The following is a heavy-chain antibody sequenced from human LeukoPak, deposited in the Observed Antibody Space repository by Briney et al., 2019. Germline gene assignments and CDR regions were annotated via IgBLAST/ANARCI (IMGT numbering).Heavy chain of an antibody. CDR2: IKQDGSEK. D-gene: IGHD4-17*01. J-gene: IGHJ6*02. CDR3: ARGTVTTYYYYYGMDV. CDR1: GFTFSSYW. V-gene: IGHV3-7*03. Sequence: GGSLRLSCAASGFTFSSYWMSWVRQAPGKGLEWVANIKQDGSEKYYVDSVKGRFTISRDNAKNSLYLQMNSLRAEDTAAYYCARGTVTTYYYYYGMDVWGQGTTVTVSS.